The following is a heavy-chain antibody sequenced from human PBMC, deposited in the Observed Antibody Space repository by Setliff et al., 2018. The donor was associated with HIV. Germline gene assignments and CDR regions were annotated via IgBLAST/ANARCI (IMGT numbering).Heavy chain of an antibody. CDR2: SSGSGGST. V-gene: IGHV3-23*01. CDR1: GFTFSSYA. J-gene: IGHJ4*02. Sequence: GVLRLSCAASGFTFSSYAMSWVRQAPGKGLEWVSSSSGSGGSTYYADSVKGRFTISRDNSKNTLYLQLNSLRAEDTAVYYCAKDREWGSRWSFSFDYWGQGTLVTVSS. CDR3: AKDREWGSRWSFSFDY. D-gene: IGHD6-13*01.